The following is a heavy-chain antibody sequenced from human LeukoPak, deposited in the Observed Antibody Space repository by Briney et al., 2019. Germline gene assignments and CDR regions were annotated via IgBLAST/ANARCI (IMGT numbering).Heavy chain of an antibody. J-gene: IGHJ4*02. CDR2: IGPGPSHT. V-gene: IGHV3-21*01. Sequence: PGGSLRLSCAASGFTFNRSGMNWVRQAPGKGLEWLSYIGPGPSHTYYADSVRGRFVISRDDAKSSLYLQMSSLRAEDTAVYYCARDSVTMAPDYGGLGTLVTVSS. D-gene: IGHD3-3*01. CDR1: GFTFNRSG. CDR3: ARDSVTMAPDY.